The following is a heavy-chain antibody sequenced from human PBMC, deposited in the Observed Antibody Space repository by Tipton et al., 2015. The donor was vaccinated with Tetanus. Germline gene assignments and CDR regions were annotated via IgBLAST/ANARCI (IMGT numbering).Heavy chain of an antibody. Sequence: PGLVKPSETLSLTCAVYGGSFSGNYWSWIRQPPGKGLEWIGYIYYSGSTNYNPSLKSRVTISVDTSKNQFSLKLSSVTAADTAVYYCARGTGDYWGQGTLVTVSS. J-gene: IGHJ4*02. CDR3: ARGTGDY. CDR2: IYYSGST. D-gene: IGHD1-14*01. CDR1: GGSFSGNY. V-gene: IGHV4-59*01.